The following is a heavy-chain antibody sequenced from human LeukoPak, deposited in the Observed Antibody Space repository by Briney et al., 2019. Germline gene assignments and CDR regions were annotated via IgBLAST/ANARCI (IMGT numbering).Heavy chain of an antibody. J-gene: IGHJ4*02. Sequence: PSETLSLTCSVSGASMTNHYWSWIRQPPGRGLDWTGYIYDSETTNYNPSLKSRVTMSVDMPNNQSSLKLGSVTAADTALYYCATRPADRTWHGVFDYWSRGTLVTVSS. CDR3: ATRPADRTWHGVFDY. CDR2: IYDSETT. CDR1: GASMTNHY. D-gene: IGHD3-10*01. V-gene: IGHV4-59*11.